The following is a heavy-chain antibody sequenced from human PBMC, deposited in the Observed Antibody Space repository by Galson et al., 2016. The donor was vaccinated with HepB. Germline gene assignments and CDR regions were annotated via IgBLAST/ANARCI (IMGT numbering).Heavy chain of an antibody. CDR2: VGGGGTA. V-gene: IGHV3-23*01. J-gene: IGHJ4*01. D-gene: IGHD2-8*01. CDR3: AKARGAKYAAYYFDF. Sequence: SLRLSCAASGFTFGTYAVNWVRQAPGKGLEWVSAVGGGGTAYYADSAKGRLTVSRDNSKNTLDLHMYRLRVEDTAVYYCAKARGAKYAAYYFDFWGDGTLVTVSS. CDR1: GFTFGTYA.